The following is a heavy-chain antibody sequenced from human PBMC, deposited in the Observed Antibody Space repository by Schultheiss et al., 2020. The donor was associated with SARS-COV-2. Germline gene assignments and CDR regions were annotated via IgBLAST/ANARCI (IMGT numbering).Heavy chain of an antibody. Sequence: GGSLRLSCAASGFTFSSYAMNWVRQAPGKGLEWVSVIRGSGNAIYYADSVKGRFTISRDNPKNMVYLQINSLRAEDTAVYYCAKDRYGEPLTSDWGRAFDSWGRGTLVTVSS. CDR2: IRGSGNAI. CDR3: AKDRYGEPLTSDWGRAFDS. V-gene: IGHV3-23*01. D-gene: IGHD5-18*01. J-gene: IGHJ4*02. CDR1: GFTFSSYA.